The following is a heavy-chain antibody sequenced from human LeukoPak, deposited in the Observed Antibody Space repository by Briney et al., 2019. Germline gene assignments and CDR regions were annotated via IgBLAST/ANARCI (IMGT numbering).Heavy chain of an antibody. CDR2: IIPIFGTA. J-gene: IGHJ4*02. V-gene: IGHV1-69*13. CDR1: GGTFSSYA. Sequence: ASVKVSCKASGGTFSSYAISWVRQAPGQGLEWMGGIIPIFGTANYAQKFQGRVTITADESTSTAYMELSSLRSEDTAVYYCARDSRVYYYGSGSYYNPGYWGQGTLVTVSS. CDR3: ARDSRVYYYGSGSYYNPGY. D-gene: IGHD3-10*01.